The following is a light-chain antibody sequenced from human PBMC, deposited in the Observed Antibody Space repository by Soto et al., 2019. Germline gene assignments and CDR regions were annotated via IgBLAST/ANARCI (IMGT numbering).Light chain of an antibody. CDR3: SSYTSSSTYV. Sequence: QSPLTQPPSVCGSPGQSITISCTGTSSDVGGYNYVSWYQQHPGKAPKLMIYEVSNRPSGVYNRFSGSKSGNTASLTISGLQAEDEADYYCSSYTSSSTYVFGTGTKVTVL. CDR2: EVS. CDR1: SSDVGGYNY. V-gene: IGLV2-14*01. J-gene: IGLJ1*01.